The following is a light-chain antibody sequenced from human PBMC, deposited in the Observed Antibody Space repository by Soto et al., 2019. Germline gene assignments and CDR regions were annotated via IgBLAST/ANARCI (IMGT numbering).Light chain of an antibody. CDR3: QQSYSNPTWT. V-gene: IGKV1-39*01. CDR2: AAS. Sequence: DIQMTQSPSSLSASVGDRVTITCRASQSISSYLNWYQQKPGKAPKLLIYAASSLQSGVPSRFSGSGYGTDFTLNISSLKPEDFATYYCQQSYSNPTWTFGQGTKVDIK. CDR1: QSISSY. J-gene: IGKJ1*01.